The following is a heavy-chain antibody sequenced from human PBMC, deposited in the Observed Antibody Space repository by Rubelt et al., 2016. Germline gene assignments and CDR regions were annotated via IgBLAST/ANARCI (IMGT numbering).Heavy chain of an antibody. J-gene: IGHJ3*02. CDR1: GFTFSSYA. Sequence: VQLVESGGGLVKPGGSLRLSCAASGFTFSSYAMHWVRQAPGKGLQWVAVISYDGSNKYYADSVKGRFTISRDNSKNTLYLQMNSLRAEDTAVYYCARGVGYCTNGVCVIRAFDIWGQGTMVTVSS. V-gene: IGHV3-30*04. CDR3: ARGVGYCTNGVCVIRAFDI. D-gene: IGHD2-8*01. CDR2: ISYDGSNK.